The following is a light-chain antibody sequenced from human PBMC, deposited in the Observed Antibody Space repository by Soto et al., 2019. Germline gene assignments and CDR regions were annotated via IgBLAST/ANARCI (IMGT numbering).Light chain of an antibody. CDR1: QSVSSK. CDR3: QQYGSSGT. CDR2: GAS. Sequence: IVMTQSPATLSVSPGGRATLSCRASQSVSSKLAWYQQKPGRAPRLLIYGASNRATGIPDRFSGSGSGTDFTLTISRLEPEDFAVYYCQQYGSSGTFGQGTKVDIK. J-gene: IGKJ1*01. V-gene: IGKV3-20*01.